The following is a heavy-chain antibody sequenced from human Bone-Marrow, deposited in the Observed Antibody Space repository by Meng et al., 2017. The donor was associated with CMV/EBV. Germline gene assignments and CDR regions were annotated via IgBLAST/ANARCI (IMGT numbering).Heavy chain of an antibody. J-gene: IGHJ4*02. Sequence: GGSLRLSCETSGYDFSIYWIAWVRQRPGQGLEWMGIIYPGDSDANYNPSFQGRVTSSIDRSIKTAYLQWTDLKASDTAIYYCARHLLQTMTSPSTYWGQGTPVTVSS. V-gene: IGHV5-51*01. CDR2: IYPGDSDA. CDR3: ARHLLQTMTSPSTY. CDR1: GYDFSIYW. D-gene: IGHD3-22*01.